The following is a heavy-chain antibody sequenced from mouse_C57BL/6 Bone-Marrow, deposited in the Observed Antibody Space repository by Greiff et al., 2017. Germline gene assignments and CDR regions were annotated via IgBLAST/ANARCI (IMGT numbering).Heavy chain of an antibody. CDR1: GFNIKDDY. Sequence: VQLQQSGAELVRPGASVKLSCTASGFNIKDDYMHWVKQRPEQGLEWIGWIDPENGDTEYASKFQGKATITADTSSNTAYLQLSSLTSEDTAVYYCSLYYGSSYVHYWGQGTTLTVSS. CDR2: IDPENGDT. CDR3: SLYYGSSYVHY. D-gene: IGHD1-1*01. V-gene: IGHV14-4*01. J-gene: IGHJ2*01.